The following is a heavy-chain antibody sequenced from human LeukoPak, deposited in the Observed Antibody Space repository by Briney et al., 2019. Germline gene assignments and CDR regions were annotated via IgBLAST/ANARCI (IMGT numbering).Heavy chain of an antibody. V-gene: IGHV4-59*08. Sequence: SETLSLTCTVSGGSISGYYWSWIRQPPGKGLEWIGFIYYRGSTKYNPSLKSRVTISVDTSKNQFSLKLTSVTAADTAVYYCARYGSGSYSDDHFQHWGQGTLVTVSS. CDR2: IYYRGST. D-gene: IGHD3-10*01. CDR1: GGSISGYY. J-gene: IGHJ1*01. CDR3: ARYGSGSYSDDHFQH.